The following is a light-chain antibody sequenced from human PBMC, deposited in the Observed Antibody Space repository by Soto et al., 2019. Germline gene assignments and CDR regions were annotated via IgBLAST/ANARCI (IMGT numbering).Light chain of an antibody. Sequence: DIVLTQSPATLSLSPGERATLSCRASQSVRSNHLAWYQQKPGQAPRLLIYAASSRATVIPDRFSGSGSGTGVILTINRLETDDLEVYYCEHYDKSPLYTFGQGTKLEIK. CDR2: AAS. CDR3: EHYDKSPLYT. CDR1: QSVRSNH. V-gene: IGKV3-20*01. J-gene: IGKJ2*01.